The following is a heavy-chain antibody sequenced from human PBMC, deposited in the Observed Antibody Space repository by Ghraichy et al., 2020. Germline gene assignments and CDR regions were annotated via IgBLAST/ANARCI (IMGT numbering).Heavy chain of an antibody. V-gene: IGHV3-30*18. CDR1: GFTFSSYG. Sequence: GGSLRLSCAASGFTFSSYGMHWVRQAPGKGLEWVAVISYDGSNKYYADSVKGRFTISRDNSKNTLYLQMNSLRAEDTAVYYCAKDVTMIVVVYAFDIWGQGTMVTVSS. CDR3: AKDVTMIVVVYAFDI. J-gene: IGHJ3*02. CDR2: ISYDGSNK. D-gene: IGHD3-22*01.